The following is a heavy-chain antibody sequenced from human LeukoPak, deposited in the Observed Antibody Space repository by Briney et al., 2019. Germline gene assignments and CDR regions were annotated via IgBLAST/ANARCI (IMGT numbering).Heavy chain of an antibody. CDR3: ARESPIDGYGDNRGSLAFDI. D-gene: IGHD4-17*01. V-gene: IGHV4-59*01. J-gene: IGHJ3*02. Sequence: PSETLSLTCTVSGGSISSYYWSWIRQPPGKGLEWIGYIYYSGSTNYNPSLKSRVTISVDTSKNQFSLKLSSVTAADTAVYYCARESPIDGYGDNRGSLAFDIWGQGTMVTVSS. CDR1: GGSISSYY. CDR2: IYYSGST.